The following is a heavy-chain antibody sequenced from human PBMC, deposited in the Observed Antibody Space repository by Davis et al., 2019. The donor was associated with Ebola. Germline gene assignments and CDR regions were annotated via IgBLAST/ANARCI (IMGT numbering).Heavy chain of an antibody. J-gene: IGHJ3*02. D-gene: IGHD2-8*02. CDR3: ASLRRTITGMDDAFDI. CDR1: GNSFSSHW. Sequence: PGGSLRLSCKDSGNSFSSHWTSWVRQMPGKGLEWMGIIYTGDSDISYSPSFRGQVTISADKSIKTAFLQWSSLKASDTALYYCASLRRTITGMDDAFDIWGQGTMVTVSS. CDR2: IYTGDSDI. V-gene: IGHV5-51*01.